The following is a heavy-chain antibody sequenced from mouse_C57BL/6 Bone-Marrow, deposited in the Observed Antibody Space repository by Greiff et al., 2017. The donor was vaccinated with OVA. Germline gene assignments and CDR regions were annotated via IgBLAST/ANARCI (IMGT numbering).Heavy chain of an antibody. V-gene: IGHV3-6*01. J-gene: IGHJ4*01. CDR1: GYSITSGYY. CDR3: ARGHGLYSMDY. Sequence: EVKLQESGPGLVKPSQSLSLTCSVTGYSITSGYYWNWIRQFPGNKLEWMGYISYDGSNNYNPSLKNRISITRDTSKNQFFLKLNSVTTEDTATYYCARGHGLYSMDYWGQGTSVTVSS. D-gene: IGHD1-1*01. CDR2: ISYDGSN.